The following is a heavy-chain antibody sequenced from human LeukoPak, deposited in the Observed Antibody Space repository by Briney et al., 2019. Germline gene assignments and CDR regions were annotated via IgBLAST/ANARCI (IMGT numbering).Heavy chain of an antibody. Sequence: SETLSLTCTVSGGSIGKTSYYWGWMRQPPGKGLEWIGNIYYSGTTYYNPSLKSRVTISVDTSKNQFSLTLNSVTAADTAVYFCARFKQLGRSFDSWGLGSLVTVSS. CDR2: IYYSGTT. CDR3: ARFKQLGRSFDS. J-gene: IGHJ4*02. D-gene: IGHD1-1*01. CDR1: GGSIGKTSYY. V-gene: IGHV4-39*07.